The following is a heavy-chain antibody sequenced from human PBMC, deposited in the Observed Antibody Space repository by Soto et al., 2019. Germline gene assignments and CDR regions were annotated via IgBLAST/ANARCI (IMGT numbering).Heavy chain of an antibody. V-gene: IGHV4-30-2*01. CDR3: ARLDGYNSFDY. J-gene: IGHJ4*02. D-gene: IGHD5-12*01. CDR1: GDAIRSGGYY. CDR2: IFHNGGA. Sequence: QLQLQESGSGLVRPSQTLSLTCAVSGDAIRSGGYYWSWIRQPAGRGLECIGYIFHNGGAFYNPSLKSRATISVDLSKNQFSLKMTSVTAADTAVYYCARLDGYNSFDYWGQGTLVTVSS.